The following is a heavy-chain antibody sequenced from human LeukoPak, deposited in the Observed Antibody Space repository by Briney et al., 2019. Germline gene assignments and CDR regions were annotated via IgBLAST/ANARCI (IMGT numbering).Heavy chain of an antibody. CDR1: GGSVSSGSYY. Sequence: SETLSLTCTVSGGSVSSGSYYWSWIRQPPGKGLEWIGYIYYSGSTNYNPSLKSRVTVSPDTSKGQFSLKLSSVTAADTAVYYCASLYCTRTSCFFNYWGQGTLVTVSS. J-gene: IGHJ4*02. V-gene: IGHV4-61*01. D-gene: IGHD2-2*01. CDR2: IYYSGST. CDR3: ASLYCTRTSCFFNY.